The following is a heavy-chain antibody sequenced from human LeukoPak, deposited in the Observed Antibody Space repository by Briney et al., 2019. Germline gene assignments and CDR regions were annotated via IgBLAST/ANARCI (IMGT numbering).Heavy chain of an antibody. J-gene: IGHJ3*02. V-gene: IGHV3-53*01. Sequence: PGGSLRLSCAASGLTVSSIFMSWVRQAPGKGLEWVSVIYSCGTTYYADSVKGRFTISRDNSENTLYLQMNSLRGEDTAVYYCARPTSSLAFDIWGQGTVVIVSS. D-gene: IGHD2-2*01. CDR1: GLTVSSIF. CDR2: IYSCGTT. CDR3: ARPTSSLAFDI.